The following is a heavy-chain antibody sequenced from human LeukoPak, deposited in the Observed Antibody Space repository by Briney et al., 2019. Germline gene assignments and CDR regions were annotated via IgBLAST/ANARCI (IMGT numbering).Heavy chain of an antibody. J-gene: IGHJ6*02. V-gene: IGHV1-46*01. Sequence: ASVKVSCKASGGTFSSYAISWVRQAPGQGLEWMGIINPSGGSTSYAQKFQGRVTMTRDTSTSTVYMELSSLRSEDTAVYYCARVEYYYYGMDVWGQGTTVTVSS. CDR3: ARVEYYYYGMDV. CDR2: INPSGGST. CDR1: GGTFSSYA.